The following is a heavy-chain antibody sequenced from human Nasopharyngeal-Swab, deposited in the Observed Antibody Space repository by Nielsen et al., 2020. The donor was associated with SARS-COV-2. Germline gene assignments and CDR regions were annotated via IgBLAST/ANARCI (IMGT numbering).Heavy chain of an antibody. CDR2: MNPNSGNT. V-gene: IGHV1-8*01. CDR1: GYTFTSYD. J-gene: IGHJ6*03. D-gene: IGHD5-12*01. Sequence: ASVKVSCKASGYTFTSYDINWVRQATGQGLEWMGRMNPNSGNTGYAQKFQGRVTMTRNTSISTAYMELSSLRSEDTAAYYCARGFIVATIFHYYYYMDVWGKGTTVTVSS. CDR3: ARGFIVATIFHYYYYMDV.